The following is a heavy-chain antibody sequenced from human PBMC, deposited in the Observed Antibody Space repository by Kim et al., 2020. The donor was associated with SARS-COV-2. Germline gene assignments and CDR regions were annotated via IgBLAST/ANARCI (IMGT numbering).Heavy chain of an antibody. D-gene: IGHD3-9*01. CDR3: AKDTILGGSRSLTGYWTGYDGMDV. Sequence: GGSLRLSCAASGFTFSSYGMHWVRQAPGKGLEWVAVIWYDGSNKYYVDSVKGRFTISRDNSKNTLYLQMNSLRAEDTAVYYCAKDTILGGSRSLTGYWTGYDGMDVWGQGTAVTVSS. V-gene: IGHV3-33*06. CDR1: GFTFSSYG. CDR2: IWYDGSNK. J-gene: IGHJ6*02.